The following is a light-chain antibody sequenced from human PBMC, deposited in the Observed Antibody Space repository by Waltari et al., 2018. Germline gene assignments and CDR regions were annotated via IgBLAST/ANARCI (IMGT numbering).Light chain of an antibody. CDR2: GAS. V-gene: IGKV3-20*01. CDR3: QQYGSSPPWT. J-gene: IGKJ1*01. CDR1: QSVSSKY. Sequence: EIVLTQSPGTLSLSPGERATLSCRASQSVSSKYLVWYQQKPGQAPRLPIYGASSRATGIPDRFSGSGSGTDFTLTISRLEPEDFAVYYCQQYGSSPPWTFGQGTKVEIK.